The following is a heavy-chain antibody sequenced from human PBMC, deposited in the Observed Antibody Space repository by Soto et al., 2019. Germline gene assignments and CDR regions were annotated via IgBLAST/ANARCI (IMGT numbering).Heavy chain of an antibody. J-gene: IGHJ4*02. Sequence: GGSLRLSCAASGFTFSSYSMNWVRQAPGKGLEWVSSISSSSSYIYYTDSVKGRFTISRDNAKNSLYLQMNSLRAEDTAVYYCARDRGSVYAGTETYYFDYWGQGTLVTVSS. CDR1: GFTFSSYS. D-gene: IGHD2-8*01. CDR3: ARDRGSVYAGTETYYFDY. V-gene: IGHV3-21*01. CDR2: ISSSSSYI.